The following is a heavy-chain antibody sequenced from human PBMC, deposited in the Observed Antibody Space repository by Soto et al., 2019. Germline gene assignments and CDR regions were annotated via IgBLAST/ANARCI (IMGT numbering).Heavy chain of an antibody. CDR2: IYFSGST. J-gene: IGHJ4*02. Sequence: PSETLSLTCTVSGGSISRSGYYWSWIRQHPGKGLEWIGYIYFSGSTYYNPSLKSRVTISLDTSKNQFSLNLNSVTAADTAVYYCAGIVATNFDYWGQGTLVTVSS. CDR1: GGSISRSGYY. CDR3: AGIVATNFDY. D-gene: IGHD5-12*01. V-gene: IGHV4-31*03.